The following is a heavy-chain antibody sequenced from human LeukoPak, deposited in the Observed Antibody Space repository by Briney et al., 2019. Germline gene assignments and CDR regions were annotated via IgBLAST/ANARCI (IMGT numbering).Heavy chain of an antibody. J-gene: IGHJ4*02. D-gene: IGHD3-10*01. CDR2: IYTSGST. Sequence: SETLSLTCTVSGGSISSGSYYWSWIRQPAGKGLEWIGRIYTSGSTNYNPSLKSRVTMSVDTSKNQFSLKLSSVTAADTAVYYCARGPYYYGSGSYYYDYWGQGTLVTVSS. V-gene: IGHV4-61*02. CDR1: GGSISSGSYY. CDR3: ARGPYYYGSGSYYYDY.